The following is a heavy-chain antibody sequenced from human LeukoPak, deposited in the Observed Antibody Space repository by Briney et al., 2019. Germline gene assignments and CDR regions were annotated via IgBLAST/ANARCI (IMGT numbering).Heavy chain of an antibody. CDR3: ARGEASFDY. CDR1: GFIVSNNY. CDR2: IYYSGST. J-gene: IGHJ4*02. Sequence: PGGSLRLSCAASGFIVSNNYMSWVRQPPGKGLEWIGYIYYSGSTNYNPSLKSRVTISVDTSKNQFSLKLSSVTAADTAVYYCARGEASFDYWGQGTLVTVSS. V-gene: IGHV4-59*02.